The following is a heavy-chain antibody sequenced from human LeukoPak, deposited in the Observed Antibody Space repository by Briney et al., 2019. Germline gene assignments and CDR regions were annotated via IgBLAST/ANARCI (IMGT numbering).Heavy chain of an antibody. Sequence: PSETLSLTCTVSGGSISSYYWSWIRQPAGKGLEWIGRIYTSESTNYNPSLKSRVTMSVDTSKNQFSLKLSSVTAADTAVYYCARVPLNYYGSGDNYYYYMDVWGKGTTVTVSS. V-gene: IGHV4-4*07. D-gene: IGHD3-10*01. CDR3: ARVPLNYYGSGDNYYYYMDV. CDR2: IYTSEST. CDR1: GGSISSYY. J-gene: IGHJ6*03.